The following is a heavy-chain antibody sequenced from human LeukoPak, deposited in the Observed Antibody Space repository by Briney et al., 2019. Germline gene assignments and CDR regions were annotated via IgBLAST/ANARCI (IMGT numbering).Heavy chain of an antibody. D-gene: IGHD3-9*01. J-gene: IGHJ6*02. Sequence: GGSLRLSCAASGFTFSAFGVNWVRQAPGKGLEWVSTITKSGDSTYYVDSVKGRFTISRDNSKNTLYLQMNSLRAEDTAKYYCTKDYCGKFCSAVWGQGTTVTVSS. CDR3: TKDYCGKFCSAV. V-gene: IGHV3-23*01. CDR1: GFTFSAFG. CDR2: ITKSGDST.